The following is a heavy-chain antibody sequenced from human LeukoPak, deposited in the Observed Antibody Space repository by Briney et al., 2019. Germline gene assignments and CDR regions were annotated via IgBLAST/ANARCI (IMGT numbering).Heavy chain of an antibody. D-gene: IGHD3-3*01. CDR3: ARGYDLPGGY. CDR1: VYPFSNYY. V-gene: IGHV1-46*01. J-gene: IGHJ4*02. CDR2: INPSGGST. Sequence: APVKVSCKASVYPFSNYYIHWVRQAPGQTFEWMGIINPSGGSTSYPQVFHGRVTMTSDTSTSTVYMELSSLRSEDTAVYYCARGYDLPGGYWGQGSLVIVSS.